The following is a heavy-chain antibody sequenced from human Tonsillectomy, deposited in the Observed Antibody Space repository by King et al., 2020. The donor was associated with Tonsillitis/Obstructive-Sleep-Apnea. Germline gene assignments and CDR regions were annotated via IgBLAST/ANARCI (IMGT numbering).Heavy chain of an antibody. Sequence: VQLQQWGAELLKPSETLSLTCAVYGGSFSGYFWSWIRQPPGKGLEWIGEIDHSGSSNYNPSLKSRVAISVDTSKNLFSLKLSSVTAADTAFYYCARASEAFDIWGQGTMVSVSS. J-gene: IGHJ3*02. CDR1: GGSFSGYF. CDR2: IDHSGSS. CDR3: ARASEAFDI. V-gene: IGHV4-34*01. D-gene: IGHD6-6*01.